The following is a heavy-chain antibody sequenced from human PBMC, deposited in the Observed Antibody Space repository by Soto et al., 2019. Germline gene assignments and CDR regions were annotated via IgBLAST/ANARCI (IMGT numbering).Heavy chain of an antibody. J-gene: IGHJ4*02. D-gene: IGHD3-10*01. CDR3: AKEAGDH. V-gene: IGHV1-69*01. Sequence: QMQLVQSGAEVKERGSSVKISCKPSGGTFNTYALTWVRQAPGQGLEWIGGIIPIFGIKNVAQRFQGRVTINADESLTTAYMEMTSLRSDDTAVYHCAKEAGDHWGQGTLVTVSS. CDR1: GGTFNTYA. CDR2: IIPIFGIK.